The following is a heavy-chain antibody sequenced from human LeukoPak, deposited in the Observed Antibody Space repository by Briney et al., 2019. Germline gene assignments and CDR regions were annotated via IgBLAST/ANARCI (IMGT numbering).Heavy chain of an antibody. D-gene: IGHD3-3*01. Sequence: SETLSLTCTVSGGSISSGSYYWGWIRQPPGKGLEWIGRIYYSGSIYYNPSLKSRVTISVDTSNNQFSLKLSSVPAADTAVYYCARGDLSTYYDFWSGYYSGDYYMDVWGKGTTVTVSS. CDR3: ARGDLSTYYDFWSGYYSGDYYMDV. J-gene: IGHJ6*03. CDR2: IYYSGSI. V-gene: IGHV4-39*07. CDR1: GGSISSGSYY.